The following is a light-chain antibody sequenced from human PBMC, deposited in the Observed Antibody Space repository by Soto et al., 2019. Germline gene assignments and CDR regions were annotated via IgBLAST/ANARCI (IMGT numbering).Light chain of an antibody. V-gene: IGLV1-51*01. J-gene: IGLJ1*01. Sequence: QSVLTQPPSVSAAPGQKVTISCSGSSSNIGNNYVSWYQQLPGTAPKLLIYDNNKRPSGIPDRFSGSKSGTSGTLDITGLQTGDEADYYCSSYTSSSPYVFGTGTKVTVL. CDR3: SSYTSSSPYV. CDR2: DNN. CDR1: SSNIGNNY.